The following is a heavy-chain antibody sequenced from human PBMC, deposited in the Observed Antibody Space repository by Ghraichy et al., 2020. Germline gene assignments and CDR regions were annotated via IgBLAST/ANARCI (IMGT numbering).Heavy chain of an antibody. CDR1: GASISSSY. CDR2: ISPTGST. D-gene: IGHD3-22*01. V-gene: IGHV4-59*01. CDR3: ARGPYDSSGYPPAPLDY. Sequence: GSLRLSCSVSGASISSSYWSWVRQPPGKGLEWIGYISPTGSTNYNPSLKSRVSISLDTSKNQFSLRLRSVTAADTAVYYCARGPYDSSGYPPAPLDYWGQGTLVTVSS. J-gene: IGHJ4*02.